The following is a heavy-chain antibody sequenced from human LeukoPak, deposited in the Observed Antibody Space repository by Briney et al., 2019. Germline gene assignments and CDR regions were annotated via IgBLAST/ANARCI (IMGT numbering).Heavy chain of an antibody. V-gene: IGHV1-18*01. CDR3: ARVSSGWYLSWFDP. J-gene: IGHJ5*02. D-gene: IGHD6-19*01. CDR1: GYTFTSYG. Sequence: ASVKVSCKASGYTFTSYGISWVRQAPGQGLQWMGWISAYNGNTNYAQKLQGRVTMTTDTSTSTAYMELRSLRSDDTAAYYCARVSSGWYLSWFDPWGQGTLVTVSS. CDR2: ISAYNGNT.